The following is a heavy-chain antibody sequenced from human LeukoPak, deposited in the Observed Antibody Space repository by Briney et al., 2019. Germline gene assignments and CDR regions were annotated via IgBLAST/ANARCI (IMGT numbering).Heavy chain of an antibody. CDR3: AKRAISPRPFDC. CDR2: IANDGGTT. CDR1: GFTFSDYA. Sequence: GGSLRLSCAASGFTFSDYAMSWVRQAPGKGLEWASGIANDGGTTYYADSVKGRFAMSRDNSKNTLSLQMNSLRSEDTAIYYYAKRAISPRPFDCWGQGTLVTVSS. V-gene: IGHV3-23*01. J-gene: IGHJ4*02. D-gene: IGHD2-2*01.